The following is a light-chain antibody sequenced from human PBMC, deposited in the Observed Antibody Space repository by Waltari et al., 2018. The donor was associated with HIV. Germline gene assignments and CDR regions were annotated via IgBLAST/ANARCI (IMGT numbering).Light chain of an antibody. J-gene: IGLJ2*01. Sequence: SYVLTQPPSVSVAPGPTPRITCGGNNTGSKTVHWYQQKQGQAPVLAVYDDSDRPSGIPERFSGPNSGNTATLTISRVEAGDEADYYCQVWDSSSDHVVFGGGTKLTVL. CDR1: NTGSKT. CDR2: DDS. CDR3: QVWDSSSDHVV. V-gene: IGLV3-21*02.